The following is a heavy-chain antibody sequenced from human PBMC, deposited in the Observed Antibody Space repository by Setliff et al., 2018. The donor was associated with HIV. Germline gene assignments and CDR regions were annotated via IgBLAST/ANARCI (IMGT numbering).Heavy chain of an antibody. V-gene: IGHV4-39*01. D-gene: IGHD3-16*01. CDR2: IYATGET. J-gene: IGHJ4*02. Sequence: SETLSLTCIVSGDSIGSGGDFWWAWIRQPPGKGQEWIGSIYATGETFYKPSLKSRLSISVDTSKDQFSLKLTSMTVADTALYYCARQKGRRLWAFDSWGQGTLVTVSS. CDR1: GDSIGSGGDF. CDR3: ARQKGRRLWAFDS.